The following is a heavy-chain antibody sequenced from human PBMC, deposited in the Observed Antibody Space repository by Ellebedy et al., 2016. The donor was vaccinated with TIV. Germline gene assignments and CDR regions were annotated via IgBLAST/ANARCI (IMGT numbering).Heavy chain of an antibody. CDR2: ISYDGSDK. V-gene: IGHV3-30*18. CDR3: AKQVSGYCSGGHCDGGATHFYYGMDV. J-gene: IGHJ6*02. Sequence: GESLKISCAASGFTFSTYGIHWVRQAPGTGLEWVALISYDGSDKYYADSVKGRFTISRDNSKNTLFLQVDSLRVEDTAVYYCAKQVSGYCSGGHCDGGATHFYYGMDVWGQGTTVTVSS. CDR1: GFTFSTYG. D-gene: IGHD2-15*01.